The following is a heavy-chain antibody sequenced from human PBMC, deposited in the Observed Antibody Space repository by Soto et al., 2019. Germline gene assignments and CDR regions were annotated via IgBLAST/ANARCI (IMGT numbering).Heavy chain of an antibody. V-gene: IGHV1-8*01. Sequence: GASVKVSCKASGYTFTSYDINWVRQATGQGFEWMGWMNPNSGNTGYAQKFQGRVTMTRNTSISTAYKELSSLRSEDTAVYYCARVLRLWFGELSSHAFDIWGQGTMVT. J-gene: IGHJ3*02. D-gene: IGHD3-10*01. CDR2: MNPNSGNT. CDR1: GYTFTSYD. CDR3: ARVLRLWFGELSSHAFDI.